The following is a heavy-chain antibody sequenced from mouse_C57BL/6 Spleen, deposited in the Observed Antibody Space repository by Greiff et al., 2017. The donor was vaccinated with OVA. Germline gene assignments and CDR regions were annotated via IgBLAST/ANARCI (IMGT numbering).Heavy chain of an antibody. J-gene: IGHJ2*01. V-gene: IGHV1-26*01. Sequence: EVQLQQSGPELVKPGASVKISCKASGYTFTDYYMNWVKQSHGKSLEWIGDINPNNGGTSYNQKFKGKATLTVDKSSSTAYMDLRSLTSEDSAVYYCARGPFDYWGQGTTLTVSS. CDR3: ARGPFDY. CDR1: GYTFTDYY. CDR2: INPNNGGT.